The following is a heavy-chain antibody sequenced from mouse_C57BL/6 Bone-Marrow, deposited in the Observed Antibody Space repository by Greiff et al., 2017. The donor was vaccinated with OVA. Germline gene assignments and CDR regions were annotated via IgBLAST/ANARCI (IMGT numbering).Heavy chain of an antibody. CDR2: ISDGGSYT. D-gene: IGHD1-1*01. CDR3: ASGGATVVAPGY. CDR1: GFTFSSYA. V-gene: IGHV5-4*03. J-gene: IGHJ3*02. Sequence: EVMLVESGGGLVKPGGSLKLSCAASGFTFSSYAMSWVRQTPEKRLEWVATISDGGSYTYYPDNVKGRFTISRDNAKNNLYLQMSHLKSEDTAMYYCASGGATVVAPGYWGQGTLVTVSA.